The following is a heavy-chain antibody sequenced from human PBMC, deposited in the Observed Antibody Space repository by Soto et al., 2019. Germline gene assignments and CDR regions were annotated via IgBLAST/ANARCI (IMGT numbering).Heavy chain of an antibody. V-gene: IGHV1-2*02. J-gene: IGHJ6*02. Sequence: QVQLVQSGAEVKKPGASVKVSCKASGYTFTGYYMHWVRQAPGQGLEWMGWINPNSGGTNYAQKFHGRVTMTRDTSISTVYMELGRLRSDDTAVYYCARDHQVRYFDRKRMDVCGQGTTVTVSS. CDR1: GYTFTGYY. D-gene: IGHD3-9*01. CDR2: INPNSGGT. CDR3: ARDHQVRYFDRKRMDV.